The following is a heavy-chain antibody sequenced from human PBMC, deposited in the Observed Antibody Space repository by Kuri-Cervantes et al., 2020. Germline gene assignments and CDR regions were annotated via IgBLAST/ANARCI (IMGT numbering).Heavy chain of an antibody. J-gene: IGHJ4*02. V-gene: IGHV3-9*01. D-gene: IGHD5-12*01. CDR3: AKGVGWLRR. Sequence: SLRLSCAASGFTFDDFAMHWVRQAPGKGLEWVSGISWNSGSIGYADSVKGRFTISRDNAKNSLYLQMNSLRAEDTALYYCAKGVGWLRRWGQGTLVTVSS. CDR1: GFTFDDFA. CDR2: ISWNSGSI.